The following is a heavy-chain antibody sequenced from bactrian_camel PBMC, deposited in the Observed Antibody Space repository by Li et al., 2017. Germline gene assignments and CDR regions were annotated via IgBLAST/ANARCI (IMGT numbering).Heavy chain of an antibody. Sequence: HVQLVESGGGSVQAGGTLRLSCAASGRTYSKWCMGWFRQVPGKEREGLATIDSSGITAYADSVKGRFTISRDNAKDTLYLQMNSLKIEDTAVYYCALGSSRQATMTARGEGTQVTVS. D-gene: IGHD3*01. CDR2: IDSSGIT. V-gene: IGHV3S53*01. J-gene: IGHJ4*01. CDR1: GRTYSKWC.